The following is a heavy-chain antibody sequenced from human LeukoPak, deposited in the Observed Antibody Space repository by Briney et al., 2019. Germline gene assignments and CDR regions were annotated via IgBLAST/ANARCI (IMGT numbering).Heavy chain of an antibody. D-gene: IGHD3-10*01. CDR3: ARDDLVRGGNNWFDP. Sequence: PSETLSLTCTVSGVSLSSYYWTWIRQPAGKGLEWIGRISTSGSTNCNPSLKSRVTMSVDTSKNQFSLKLSSVTAADTALYYRARDDLVRGGNNWFDPWGQGALVTVSS. CDR1: GVSLSSYY. J-gene: IGHJ5*02. CDR2: ISTSGST. V-gene: IGHV4-4*07.